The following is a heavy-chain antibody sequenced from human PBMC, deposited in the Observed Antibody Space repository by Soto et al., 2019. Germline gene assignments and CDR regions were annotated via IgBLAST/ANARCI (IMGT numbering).Heavy chain of an antibody. CDR3: AKDAVPYNGKWDWFDS. CDR2: TGGGGSDT. J-gene: IGHJ5*01. V-gene: IGHV3-23*01. CDR1: RFTFSDFA. D-gene: IGHD1-20*01. Sequence: DVQLLESGGGLVQPGGSLTLSCAASRFTFSDFAMSWVRQVPGKGLEWVSSTGGGGSDTYYADSVKGRFNISRDNAKNTLYLQMDGLRDEDTAIYYCAKDAVPYNGKWDWFDSWGQGTLVIVSS.